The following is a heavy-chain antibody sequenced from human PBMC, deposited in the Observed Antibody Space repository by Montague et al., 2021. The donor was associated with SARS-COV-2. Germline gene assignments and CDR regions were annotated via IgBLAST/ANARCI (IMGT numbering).Heavy chain of an antibody. Sequence: CAISGDSVSTNNTTWNWVRQSPSGDLEWLGRTYFRSKWYNDYAVSVKSRITINPDTSKNQFSLQLKSVTPKDTAIYFCGRVFAPAGTFDFWGQETLVTVSS. V-gene: IGHV6-1*01. CDR2: TYFRSKWYN. CDR3: GRVFAPAGTFDF. CDR1: GDSVSTNNTT. J-gene: IGHJ4*02. D-gene: IGHD6-13*01.